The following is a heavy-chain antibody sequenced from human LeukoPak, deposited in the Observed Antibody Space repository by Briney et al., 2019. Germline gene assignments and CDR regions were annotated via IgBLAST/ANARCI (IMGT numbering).Heavy chain of an antibody. V-gene: IGHV5-51*01. D-gene: IGHD5-12*01. CDR2: IYPGDSDT. Sequence: AESLKISCKGSGYSFTSYWIGWVRQLPGKGLEWMRIIYPGDSDTRSSPSFQSQVTISDDKSIRAAYPQRSSLKASYTAMYYCARHHELGYSGYEGILFDYWGQGTLVTVSS. CDR1: GYSFTSYW. CDR3: ARHHELGYSGYEGILFDY. J-gene: IGHJ4*02.